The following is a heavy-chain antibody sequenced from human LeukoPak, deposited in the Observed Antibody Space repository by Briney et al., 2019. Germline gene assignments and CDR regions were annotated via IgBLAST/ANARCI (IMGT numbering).Heavy chain of an antibody. CDR2: ISSSSSYI. J-gene: IGHJ4*02. V-gene: IGHV3-21*01. D-gene: IGHD6-19*01. Sequence: PGGSLRLSCAASGFTFSSYSMNWVRQAPGKGLDWVSSISSSSSYIYYADSVKGRFTISRDNAKNSLYLQMNSLRAEDTAVYYCARDRAVAGTDYWGQGTLVTVSS. CDR1: GFTFSSYS. CDR3: ARDRAVAGTDY.